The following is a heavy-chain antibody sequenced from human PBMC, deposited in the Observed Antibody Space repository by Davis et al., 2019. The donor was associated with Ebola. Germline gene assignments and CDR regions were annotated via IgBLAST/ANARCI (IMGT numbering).Heavy chain of an antibody. Sequence: PGGSLRLSCGASGLDFGAYDMNWVRQAPGKGLEWVAYISGRASTIYYADSVQGRFTVSRDNAKKSLYLQMSSLRADDTAVYYCATDSGHGYDRHGMDVWGQGTTVTVSS. CDR2: ISGRASTI. D-gene: IGHD5-18*01. V-gene: IGHV3-48*03. J-gene: IGHJ6*02. CDR1: GLDFGAYD. CDR3: ATDSGHGYDRHGMDV.